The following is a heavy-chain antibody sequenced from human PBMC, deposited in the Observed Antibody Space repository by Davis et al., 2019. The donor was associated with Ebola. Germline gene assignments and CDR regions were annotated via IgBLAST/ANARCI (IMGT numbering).Heavy chain of an antibody. J-gene: IGHJ4*02. Sequence: SETLSLTCTVSGGSISSYYWSWIRQPPGKGLEWIGYIYYSGSTNYNPSLKSRVTISVDTSKNQFSLKLSSVTAADTAVYYCARTSSGWSFFDYWGQGTLVTVSS. CDR3: ARTSSGWSFFDY. D-gene: IGHD6-19*01. CDR1: GGSISSYY. CDR2: IYYSGST. V-gene: IGHV4-59*01.